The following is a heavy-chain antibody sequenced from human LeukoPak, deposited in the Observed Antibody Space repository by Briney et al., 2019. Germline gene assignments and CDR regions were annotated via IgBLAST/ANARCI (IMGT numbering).Heavy chain of an antibody. CDR3: ARGFWSAVPMDV. CDR1: GFTFSSYW. J-gene: IGHJ6*04. V-gene: IGHV3-74*01. D-gene: IGHD3-3*01. Sequence: GGSLRLSCAASGFTFSSYWMHWVRQAPGKGLVWVSRINSDGSSTSYADSVKGRFTISRDNAKNTLYLQMNSLRAEDTAVYCCARGFWSAVPMDVWGKGTTVTVSS. CDR2: INSDGSST.